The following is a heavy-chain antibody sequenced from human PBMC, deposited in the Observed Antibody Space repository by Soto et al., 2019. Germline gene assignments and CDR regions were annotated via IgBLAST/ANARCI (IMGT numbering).Heavy chain of an antibody. J-gene: IGHJ4*02. CDR3: ARDGLLWFGELLWGVFDY. D-gene: IGHD3-10*01. CDR1: GYTFTSYG. Sequence: QVQLVQSGAEVKKPGASVKVSCKASGYTFTSYGITWVRQAPGQGLEWMGWISAYNGNTNYAQKLQGRVTMTTDTFTSTAYMELRSLRSDDTAVYYCARDGLLWFGELLWGVFDYWGQGTLVTVSS. V-gene: IGHV1-18*01. CDR2: ISAYNGNT.